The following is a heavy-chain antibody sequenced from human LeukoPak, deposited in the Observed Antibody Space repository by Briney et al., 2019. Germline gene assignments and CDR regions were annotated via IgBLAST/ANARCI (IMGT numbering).Heavy chain of an antibody. CDR1: GYTFTSYD. Sequence: ASVKVSCKASGYTFTSYDINWVRQATGQGLEWMGWMNPNSGNTGYAQKFQGRVTITRNTSISTAYMELSSIRSEDTAVYYCARVGRAGYAFDYWGQGTLVTVSS. J-gene: IGHJ4*02. CDR2: MNPNSGNT. CDR3: ARVGRAGYAFDY. D-gene: IGHD5-12*01. V-gene: IGHV1-8*01.